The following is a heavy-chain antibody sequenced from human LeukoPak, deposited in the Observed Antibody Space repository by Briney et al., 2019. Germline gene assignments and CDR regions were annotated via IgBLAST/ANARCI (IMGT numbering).Heavy chain of an antibody. CDR3: ARVHTWYSYDLGY. J-gene: IGHJ4*02. D-gene: IGHD5-18*01. Sequence: GGSLRPSCAASGFTVSSNYMSWVRPPPGKGLGWVSVIYRGGSKYYADSVKGRFTISRDNAKNTLYLQMNSLRAEDTAVYYCARVHTWYSYDLGYWGQGTLVTVSS. CDR2: IYRGGSK. CDR1: GFTVSSNY. V-gene: IGHV3-66*01.